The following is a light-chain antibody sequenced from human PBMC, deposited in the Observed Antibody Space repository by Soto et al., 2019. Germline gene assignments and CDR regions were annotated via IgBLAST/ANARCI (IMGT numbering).Light chain of an antibody. J-gene: IGKJ1*01. Sequence: ENVLTQSPGTLSLSPWERATLSCRASQSVSSNLAWYQQKPGQAPRLLIYGASTRATGIPARFSGSGSGTEFTLTISSLQSEDFAVYYCQQYNNWPRTFGQGTKVDIK. CDR2: GAS. V-gene: IGKV3-15*01. CDR3: QQYNNWPRT. CDR1: QSVSSN.